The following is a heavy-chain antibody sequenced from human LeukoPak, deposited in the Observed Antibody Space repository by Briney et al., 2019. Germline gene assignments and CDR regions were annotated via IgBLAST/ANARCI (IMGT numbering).Heavy chain of an antibody. CDR3: VRGRFGGYFDH. Sequence: GGSLRLSCAASGFTFSSHWMHWVRQAPGKGLVWVSHINTDGSDTRYADSVKGRFTISRDNAKNTLYLQMNSLRAEDTAVYYCVRGRFGGYFDHWGQGSLVTVSS. V-gene: IGHV3-74*01. D-gene: IGHD2-15*01. CDR1: GFTFSSHW. J-gene: IGHJ4*02. CDR2: INTDGSDT.